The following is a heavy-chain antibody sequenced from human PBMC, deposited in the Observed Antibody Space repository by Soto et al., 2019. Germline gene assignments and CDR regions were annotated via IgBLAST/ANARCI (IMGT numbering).Heavy chain of an antibody. D-gene: IGHD3-9*01. CDR2: IYYRGNA. CDR3: ARLEGLATISYYFDF. J-gene: IGHJ4*02. CDR1: DDSINGDKCY. Sequence: SETQSLSCSVADDSINGDKCYWGWNSQPPGKGLEWIGSIYYRGNAYYNPSLQTRVTISLDKSKSQFSLKLNSVTAADSAVYFCARLEGLATISYYFDFWGPGALVTVSS. V-gene: IGHV4-39*01.